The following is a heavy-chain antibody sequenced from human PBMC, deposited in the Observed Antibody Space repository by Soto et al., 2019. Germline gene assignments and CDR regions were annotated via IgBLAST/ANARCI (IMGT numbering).Heavy chain of an antibody. CDR2: IYWEDDK. CDR3: AHRVLRTVFGLVTTTAIYFDF. V-gene: IGHV2-5*02. D-gene: IGHD3-3*01. J-gene: IGHJ4*02. Sequence: QITLKESGPTVVKPTETLTLTCTFSGFSLTTSGVGVGWVRQSPGKAPEWPAHIYWEDDKRYSTSLNSRLIITKDTSKNQVVLTMANVDPADTATYYCAHRVLRTVFGLVTTTAIYFDFWGPGTPVVVSS. CDR1: GFSLTTSGVG.